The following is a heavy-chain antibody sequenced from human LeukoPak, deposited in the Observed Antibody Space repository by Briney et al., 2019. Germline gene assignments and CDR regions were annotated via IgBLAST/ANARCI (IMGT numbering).Heavy chain of an antibody. J-gene: IGHJ4*02. Sequence: GGSLRLSCTASGFTFGDYAMSWFRQAPGKGLEWVGFIRSKDYGGTIEYAASVKGRFTISRDDSKSIAYLQMNSLKTEDTAVYYCTHQRGGYDSSGPAPNWGQGTLVTVSS. D-gene: IGHD3-22*01. CDR3: THQRGGYDSSGPAPN. CDR2: IRSKDYGGTI. CDR1: GFTFGDYA. V-gene: IGHV3-49*03.